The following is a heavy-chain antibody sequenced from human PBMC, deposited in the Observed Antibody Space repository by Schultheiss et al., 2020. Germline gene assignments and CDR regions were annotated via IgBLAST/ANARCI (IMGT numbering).Heavy chain of an antibody. CDR2: ISAYNGNT. CDR1: GGTFSSYA. V-gene: IGHV1-69*13. D-gene: IGHD3-16*01. Sequence: SVKVSCKASGGTFSSYAISWVRQAPGQGLEWMGWISAYNGNTNFAQKVQGRVTITADESTSTAYMELSSLRSEDTAVYYCAREGAHGEFEYWGQGTLVTVSS. CDR3: AREGAHGEFEY. J-gene: IGHJ4*02.